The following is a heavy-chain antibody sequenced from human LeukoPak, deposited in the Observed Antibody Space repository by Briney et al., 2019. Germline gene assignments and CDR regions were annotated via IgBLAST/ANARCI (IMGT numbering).Heavy chain of an antibody. CDR3: ARDGQDYGSGSSFDY. CDR1: GFTFSSYS. V-gene: IGHV3-21*01. D-gene: IGHD3-10*01. Sequence: GGSLRLSCAASGFTFSSYSMNWVRQAPGKGLERVSSISSSSSYIYYADSVKGRFTISRDSAKNSLYLQMNSLRAEDTAVYYCARDGQDYGSGSSFDYWGQGTLVTVSS. J-gene: IGHJ4*02. CDR2: ISSSSSYI.